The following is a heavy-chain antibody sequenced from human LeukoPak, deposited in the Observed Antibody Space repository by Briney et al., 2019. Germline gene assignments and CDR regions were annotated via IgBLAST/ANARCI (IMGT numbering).Heavy chain of an antibody. J-gene: IGHJ5*02. Sequence: PSETLSLTCAVYGGSFSGYYWSWIRQPPGKGLEWIGYIYYSGSTNYNPSLKSRVTISVDTSKNQFSLKLSSVTAADTAVYYCARSFSQFDYYGSGSYYKLDISWFDPWGQGTLVTVSS. D-gene: IGHD3-10*01. CDR2: IYYSGST. V-gene: IGHV4-59*01. CDR1: GGSFSGYY. CDR3: ARSFSQFDYYGSGSYYKLDISWFDP.